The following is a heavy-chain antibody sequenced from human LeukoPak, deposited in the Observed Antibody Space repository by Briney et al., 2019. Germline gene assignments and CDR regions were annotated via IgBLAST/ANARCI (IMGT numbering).Heavy chain of an antibody. CDR3: ARSITMVRGVEKPDY. CDR2: ISGSDGST. Sequence: GGSLRLSCAASGFTFSSYAMTWVRQAPDKGLEWVSAISGSDGSTYYADSVKGRFTISRDNSKNTLYLQMNSLRAEDTAVYYCARSITMVRGVEKPDYWGQETLVTVSS. D-gene: IGHD3-10*01. V-gene: IGHV3-23*01. J-gene: IGHJ4*02. CDR1: GFTFSSYA.